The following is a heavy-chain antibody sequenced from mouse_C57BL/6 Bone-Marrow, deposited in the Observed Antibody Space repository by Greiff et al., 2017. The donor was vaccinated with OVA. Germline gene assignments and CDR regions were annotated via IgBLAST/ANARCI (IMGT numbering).Heavy chain of an antibody. CDR2: INYDGSST. Sequence: EVQLVESEGGLVQPGSSIKLSCTASGFTFSDYYMAWVRQVPEKGLEWVANINYDGSSTYYLDSLKSRFIISRDNAKNILYLQMSSLKSEDTATYYCARGDYGSSYPYFDYWGQGTTLTVSS. J-gene: IGHJ2*01. D-gene: IGHD1-1*01. CDR3: ARGDYGSSYPYFDY. CDR1: GFTFSDYY. V-gene: IGHV5-16*01.